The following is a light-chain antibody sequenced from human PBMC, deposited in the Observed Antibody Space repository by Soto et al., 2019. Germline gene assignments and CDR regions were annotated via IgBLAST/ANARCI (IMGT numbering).Light chain of an antibody. Sequence: DIQMTQSPSSLSSYVGDRVTITCQASQNINNYLNWYQQKPGRAHKLLIYDASNLEAGVPSRFRGSGSGTDFTFTISRLKPEDIATYYCQQYENLPTFGQGTRLEIK. J-gene: IGKJ5*01. CDR3: QQYENLPT. V-gene: IGKV1-33*01. CDR1: QNINNY. CDR2: DAS.